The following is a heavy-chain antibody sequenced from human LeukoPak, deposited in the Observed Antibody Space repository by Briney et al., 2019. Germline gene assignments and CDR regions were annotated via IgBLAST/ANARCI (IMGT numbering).Heavy chain of an antibody. V-gene: IGHV3-7*03. CDR2: IKQDGSEK. Sequence: GGSLRLSCAASEFTFSSYWMSWVRQAPGKGLEWVANIKQDGSEKYYVDSVKGRFTISRDNAKNSLYLQMNSLRAEDTAVYYCAKPARTDAFDIWGQGTMITVSS. D-gene: IGHD1-14*01. CDR3: AKPARTDAFDI. CDR1: EFTFSSYW. J-gene: IGHJ3*02.